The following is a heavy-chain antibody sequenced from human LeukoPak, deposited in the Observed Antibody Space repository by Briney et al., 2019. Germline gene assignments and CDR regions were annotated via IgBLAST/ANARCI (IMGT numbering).Heavy chain of an antibody. Sequence: SGPTLVKPSETLSLTCTVSGDSISTYYWSWIRQPPGQGLEWIGSIYYSGSTYYNPSLKSRVTISVDTSKNQFSLKLSSVTAADTAMYYCARGDTHYDFWSGYSTYYYYYMAVWGKGTTVTVSS. CDR1: GDSISTYY. CDR3: ARGDTHYDFWSGYSTYYYYYMAV. V-gene: IGHV4-39*07. J-gene: IGHJ6*03. CDR2: IYYSGST. D-gene: IGHD3-3*01.